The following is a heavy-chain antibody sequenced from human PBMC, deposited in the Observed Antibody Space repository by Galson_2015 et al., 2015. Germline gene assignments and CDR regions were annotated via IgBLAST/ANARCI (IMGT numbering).Heavy chain of an antibody. Sequence: SLKLSCAASGFTFSSDWMRWVRQAPGKGLVWVSRINSDGTDKTYADSVMGRFTISRDNAKNTLYLQMNSLRAEDTAVYYCARDPLWDRTVGFDYWGQGTLVTVSS. J-gene: IGHJ4*02. D-gene: IGHD3-16*01. CDR2: INSDGTDK. CDR1: GFTFSSDW. V-gene: IGHV3-74*01. CDR3: ARDPLWDRTVGFDY.